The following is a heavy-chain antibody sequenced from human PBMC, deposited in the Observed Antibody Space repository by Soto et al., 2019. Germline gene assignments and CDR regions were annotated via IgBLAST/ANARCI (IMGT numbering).Heavy chain of an antibody. CDR2: ISYSGAT. D-gene: IGHD3-22*01. CDR3: ATDLYYYETTGFYFFLPLDY. CDR1: GGSISSTTYY. Sequence: PSETLSLTCAVSGGSISSTTYYWGWIRQPPGKWLEWIGTISYSGATYYNPSLKSRVTISVDTSNNQLFLKLTSVTAADTAVYYCATDLYYYETTGFYFFLPLDYWGQGALVTVYS. V-gene: IGHV4-39*01. J-gene: IGHJ4*02.